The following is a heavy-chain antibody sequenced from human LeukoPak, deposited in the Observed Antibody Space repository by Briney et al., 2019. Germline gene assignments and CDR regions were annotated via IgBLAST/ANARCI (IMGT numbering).Heavy chain of an antibody. V-gene: IGHV1-69*04. CDR3: ASSGGYSSGGSCYSHY. Sequence: SVKVSCKASGGTFSSYAISWVRQAPGQGLEWMGRIIPIFGIANYAQKFQGRVTITADKSTSTAYMELSSLRSEDTAVYYCASSGGYSSGGSCYSHYWGQGTLVTVSS. CDR1: GGTFSSYA. CDR2: IIPIFGIA. J-gene: IGHJ4*02. D-gene: IGHD2-15*01.